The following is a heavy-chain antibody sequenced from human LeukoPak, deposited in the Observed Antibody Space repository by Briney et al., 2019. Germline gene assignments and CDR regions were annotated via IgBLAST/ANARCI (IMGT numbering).Heavy chain of an antibody. CDR1: GGSFSGYY. V-gene: IGHV4-34*01. Sequence: SETLSLTCAVYGGSFSGYYWSWIRQPPGKGLEWIGEINHSGSTNYNPSLKSRVTISVDMSKNQFSLKLSSVTAADTAVYYCARRPDILTGYYYFDYWGQGTLVTVSS. CDR2: INHSGST. D-gene: IGHD3-9*01. J-gene: IGHJ4*02. CDR3: ARRPDILTGYYYFDY.